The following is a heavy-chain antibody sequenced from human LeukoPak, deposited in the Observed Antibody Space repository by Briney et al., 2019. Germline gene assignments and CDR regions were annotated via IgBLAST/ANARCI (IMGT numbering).Heavy chain of an antibody. D-gene: IGHD6-19*01. V-gene: IGHV3-23*01. Sequence: QPGGSLRLSCAASGFTFSSYAMSWVRQAPGKGLEWVSAISGSGGSTYYADSVKGRFTISRDNSKNTLYLQMNSLRAEDTAVYYCAKALGRLNIAVVRFDPWGQGTLVTVSS. CDR1: GFTFSSYA. J-gene: IGHJ5*02. CDR2: ISGSGGST. CDR3: AKALGRLNIAVVRFDP.